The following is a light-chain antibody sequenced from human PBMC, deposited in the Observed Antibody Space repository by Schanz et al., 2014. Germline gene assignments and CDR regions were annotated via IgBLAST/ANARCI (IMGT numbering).Light chain of an antibody. CDR1: QSILYNSNNKNY. CDR2: WAS. V-gene: IGKV4-1*01. J-gene: IGKJ2*01. Sequence: DIVMTQSPDSLAVSLGERATINCKSSQSILYNSNNKNYLSWYQQKPGQPPKPLIYWASTRESGVPDRFSGSGSGADFTLTISSLQAEDVAVYYCQQYNNWPPYTFGQGTKLEIK. CDR3: QQYNNWPPYT.